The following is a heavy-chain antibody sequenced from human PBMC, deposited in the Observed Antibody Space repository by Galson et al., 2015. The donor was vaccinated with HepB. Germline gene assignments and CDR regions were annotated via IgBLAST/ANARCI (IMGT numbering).Heavy chain of an antibody. CDR1: GGSISSSNW. D-gene: IGHD4-17*01. CDR2: IYYSGST. CDR3: ARLLTTGTLGGVDY. V-gene: IGHV4-4*02. J-gene: IGHJ4*02. Sequence: LTCAVSGGSISSSNWWSWVRQPPGKGLEWIGYIYYSGSTYYNPSLKSRVTISVDTSKNQFSLKLSSVTAADTAVYYCARLLTTGTLGGVDYWGQGTLVTVSS.